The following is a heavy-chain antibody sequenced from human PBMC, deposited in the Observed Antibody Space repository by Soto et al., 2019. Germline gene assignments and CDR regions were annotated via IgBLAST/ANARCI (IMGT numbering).Heavy chain of an antibody. CDR2: IYHSGST. V-gene: IGHV4-4*02. D-gene: IGHD5-12*01. J-gene: IGHJ4*02. Sequence: QVQLQASGPGLVKPSGTMSRTCAVSGGSISSSNWWRWVRQPPGKGLEWIGEIYHSGSTNYNPSPQSRATITVDKSRNPFSVKLSSVTAADKAAYYCARGPDTGIYCGYGYWGQGTLVTVSS. CDR3: ARGPDTGIYCGYGY. CDR1: GGSISSSNW.